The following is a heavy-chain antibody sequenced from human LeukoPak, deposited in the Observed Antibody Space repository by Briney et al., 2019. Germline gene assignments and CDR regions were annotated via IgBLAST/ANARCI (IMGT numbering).Heavy chain of an antibody. CDR3: ARDVGSAYYSNNFDY. J-gene: IGHJ4*02. CDR1: GYTFTSYD. D-gene: IGHD3-22*01. V-gene: IGHV1-2*02. CDR2: INPNSGVT. Sequence: ASVKVSCKASGYTFTSYDINWVRQATGQGLEWMGWINPNSGVTNYPQRFQGRVTMTRDTSITTAYMELSSLRSDDTAVYYCARDVGSAYYSNNFDYWGQGTLVTVSS.